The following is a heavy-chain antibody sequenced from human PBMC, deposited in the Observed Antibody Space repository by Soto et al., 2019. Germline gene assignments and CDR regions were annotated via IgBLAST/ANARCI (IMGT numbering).Heavy chain of an antibody. D-gene: IGHD3-10*01. V-gene: IGHV4-34*01. Sequence: PSETLSLTCAVYGGSFSGYYWSWIRQPPGKGLEWIGEINHSGSTNYNPSLKSRVTISVDTSKNQFSLKLSSVTAADTAVYYCARGVSYYGSGSYYKVGYYYYGMDVWGQGTTVTVS. J-gene: IGHJ6*02. CDR1: GGSFSGYY. CDR2: INHSGST. CDR3: ARGVSYYGSGSYYKVGYYYYGMDV.